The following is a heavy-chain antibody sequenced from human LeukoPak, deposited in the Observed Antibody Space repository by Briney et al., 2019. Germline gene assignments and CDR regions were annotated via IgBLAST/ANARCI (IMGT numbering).Heavy chain of an antibody. D-gene: IGHD5-24*01. V-gene: IGHV4-34*01. CDR1: GGSFSGYY. CDR2: INHSGST. Sequence: SETLPLTCAVYGGSFSGYYWSWIRQPPGKGLEWIGEINHSGSTNYNPSLKSRVTISVDTSENQFSLKLSSVTAADTAVYYCARMGPEMATIRDYWGRGTLVTVSS. J-gene: IGHJ4*02. CDR3: ARMGPEMATIRDY.